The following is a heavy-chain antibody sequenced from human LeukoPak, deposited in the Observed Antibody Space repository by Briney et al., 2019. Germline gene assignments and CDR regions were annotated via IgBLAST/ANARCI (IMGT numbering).Heavy chain of an antibody. CDR2: ISSGSSYT. D-gene: IGHD6-19*01. CDR1: GWTFSDYY. Sequence: GGSLRLSCADSGWTFSDYYMSWIRQAPGKGLEWVSYISSGSSYTNYADSVKGRFTISRDNAKNSLYLQMNSLRAEDTAVYYCARDGDRIAVAGQYYYYYGMDVWGKGTTVTVSS. V-gene: IGHV3-11*06. CDR3: ARDGDRIAVAGQYYYYYGMDV. J-gene: IGHJ6*04.